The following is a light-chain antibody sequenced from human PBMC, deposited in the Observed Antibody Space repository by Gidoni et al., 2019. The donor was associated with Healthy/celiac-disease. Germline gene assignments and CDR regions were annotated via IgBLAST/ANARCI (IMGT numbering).Light chain of an antibody. J-gene: IGKJ2*01. CDR2: DAS. V-gene: IGKV3-11*01. Sequence: EMVLTQSPATLSLSPGERATLSCRASQSVSSYSAWYQQKPGQAPRLLIYDASNRATGIPARFSGSGSGTDFTLTISSLEPEDFAVYYCQQRSNWPPYTFGQGTKLEIK. CDR3: QQRSNWPPYT. CDR1: QSVSSY.